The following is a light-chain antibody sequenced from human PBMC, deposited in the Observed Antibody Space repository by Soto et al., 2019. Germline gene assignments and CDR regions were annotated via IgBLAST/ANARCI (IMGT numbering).Light chain of an antibody. V-gene: IGLV1-44*01. J-gene: IGLJ2*01. CDR1: SSNIGSYT. Sequence: QSVLTQPPSASGTPGQRVTISCSGSSSNIGSYTVNWYQQLPGTAPKLLIYSNNQRPSGVPDRFSGSKSVTSASLVISGLQPEDEEDYYCGAWVESLNGVVFGGGTKLTVL. CDR2: SNN. CDR3: GAWVESLNGVV.